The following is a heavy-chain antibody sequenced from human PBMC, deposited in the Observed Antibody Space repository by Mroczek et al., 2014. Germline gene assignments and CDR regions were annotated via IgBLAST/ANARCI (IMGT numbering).Heavy chain of an antibody. CDR3: ARGRVAARRAGYYYMDV. D-gene: IGHD6-6*01. CDR2: IYTSGST. CDR1: GGSISSYY. V-gene: IGHV4-4*07. J-gene: IGHJ6*03. Sequence: QVQLQESGPGLVKPSETLSLTCTVSGGSISSYYWSWIRQPAGKGLEWIGRIYTSGSTNYNPSLKSRVTMSVDTSKNQFSLKLSSVTAADTAVYYCARGRVAARRAGYYYMDVWGKGTTVTVSS.